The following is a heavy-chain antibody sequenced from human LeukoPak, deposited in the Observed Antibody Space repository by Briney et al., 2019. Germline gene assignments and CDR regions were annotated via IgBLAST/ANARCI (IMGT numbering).Heavy chain of an antibody. V-gene: IGHV3-30*02. J-gene: IGHJ4*02. D-gene: IGHD2-15*01. CDR1: GFTFSSYG. CDR3: AKASQDIVVVVAATGLDY. Sequence: GGSLRLSCAASGFTFSSYGMHWVRQAPGKGLEWVAVIWYDGSNKYYADSVKGRFTISRDNSKNTLYLQMNSLRAEDTAVYYCAKASQDIVVVVAATGLDYWGQGTLVTVSS. CDR2: IWYDGSNK.